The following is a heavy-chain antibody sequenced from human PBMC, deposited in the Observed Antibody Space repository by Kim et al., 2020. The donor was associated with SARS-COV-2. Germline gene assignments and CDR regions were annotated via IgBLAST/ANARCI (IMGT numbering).Heavy chain of an antibody. V-gene: IGHV3-21*01. CDR3: ASNGGCSSWSTYYYYGMDL. Sequence: GGSLRLSCAASGFTFSSYSMNWVRQAPGKGLEWVSSISSSSSYIYYAESVKGRFTISRDNAKNSLYLQMNSLRAEDTDVYYCASNGGCSSWSTYYYYGMDLWGQGTKVTVSS. CDR1: GFTFSSYS. J-gene: IGHJ6*02. D-gene: IGHD6-13*01. CDR2: ISSSSSYI.